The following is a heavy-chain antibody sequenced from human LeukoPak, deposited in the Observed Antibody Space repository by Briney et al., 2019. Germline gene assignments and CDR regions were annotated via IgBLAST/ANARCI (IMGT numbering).Heavy chain of an antibody. CDR2: ITSGGDYI. CDR1: GFTFNTFN. D-gene: IGHD3-9*01. J-gene: IGHJ4*02. V-gene: IGHV3-21*01. CDR3: ARGHYDVLAASYKWTPDY. Sequence: GGSLRLSCAASGFTFNTFNMNWVRQAPGQGLKWVSSITSGGDYIYNAYSVKGRFTTSRDSAKNSLSLQLNSLRVEDTAVYYCARGHYDVLAASYKWTPDYWGQGTLVTVSS.